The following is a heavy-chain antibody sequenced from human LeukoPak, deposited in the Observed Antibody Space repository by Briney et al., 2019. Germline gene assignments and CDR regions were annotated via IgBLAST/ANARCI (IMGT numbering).Heavy chain of an antibody. Sequence: GGSLRLSCASSGFTFSTYAMSWVRQVPGKGLEWVSSISGDGGGTYYADSVKGRFTISRDNSKNTLSLQMNSLRAEDTAIYYCAKGLGRFDYWGQGTLVTVSS. CDR3: AKGLGRFDY. J-gene: IGHJ4*02. CDR2: ISGDGGGT. CDR1: GFTFSTYA. V-gene: IGHV3-23*01.